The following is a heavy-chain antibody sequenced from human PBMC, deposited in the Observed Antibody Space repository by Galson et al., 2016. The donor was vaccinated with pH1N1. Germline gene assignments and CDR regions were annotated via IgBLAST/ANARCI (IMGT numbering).Heavy chain of an antibody. D-gene: IGHD5-18*01. CDR1: GFSGFTFNDYA. CDR2: ISGSGDST. V-gene: IGHV3-23*01. CDR3: AKARGGFGFAYYYYGLDV. J-gene: IGHJ6*02. Sequence: SLRLSCAASGFSGFTFNDYAMTWIRQAPGKGLEWVSTISGSGDSTYYADSVKGRFTISRDKAKNTLNLQMNSLRADDTAVYYCAKARGGFGFAYYYYGLDVWGQGTTVIVSS.